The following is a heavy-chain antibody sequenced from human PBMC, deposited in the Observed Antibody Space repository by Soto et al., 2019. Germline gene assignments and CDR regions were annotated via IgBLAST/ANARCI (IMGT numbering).Heavy chain of an antibody. V-gene: IGHV1-46*01. CDR3: ARAYYDILTGYQPFDY. CDR1: GYTFTSYY. D-gene: IGHD3-9*01. J-gene: IGHJ4*02. Sequence: ASVKVSCKASGYTFTSYYMHWVRRAPGQGLEWMGIINPSGGSTSYAQKFQGRVTMTRDTSTSTVYMELSSLRSEDTAVYYCARAYYDILTGYQPFDYWGQGTLVTVSS. CDR2: INPSGGST.